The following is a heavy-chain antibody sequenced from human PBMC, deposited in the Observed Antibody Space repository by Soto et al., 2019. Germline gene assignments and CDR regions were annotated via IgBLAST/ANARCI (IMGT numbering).Heavy chain of an antibody. V-gene: IGHV3-74*01. Sequence: GGSLRLSCAASGFTFSNYWMYWVRQAPGKGLVWVSRIKTGGSSTRDADSVKGRFTISRDNARNTLYLQMNSLRAEDTAVYYCARDNTLSFDYWGQGTLVTVSS. CDR3: ARDNTLSFDY. J-gene: IGHJ4*02. CDR2: IKTGGSST. CDR1: GFTFSNYW.